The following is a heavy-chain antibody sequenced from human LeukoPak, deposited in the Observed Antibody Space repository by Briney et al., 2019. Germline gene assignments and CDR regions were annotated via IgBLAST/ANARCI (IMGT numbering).Heavy chain of an antibody. CDR2: IYYSGST. CDR1: GGSISSYY. Sequence: SETLSLTCTVSGGSISSYYWSWIRQPPGKGLEWIGYIYYSGSTYYNPSLKSRVTISVDTSKNQFSLKLSSVTAADTAVYYCARGEYQLLYPRTVNWFDPWGQGTLVTVSS. D-gene: IGHD2-2*02. J-gene: IGHJ5*02. CDR3: ARGEYQLLYPRTVNWFDP. V-gene: IGHV4-59*01.